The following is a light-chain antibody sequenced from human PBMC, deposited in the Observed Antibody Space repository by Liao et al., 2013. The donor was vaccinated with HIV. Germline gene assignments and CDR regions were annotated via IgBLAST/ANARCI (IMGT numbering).Light chain of an antibody. CDR3: QAWDSSTSWV. CDR1: KLGDKF. J-gene: IGLJ3*02. Sequence: SYELTQPPSVSVSPGQTASISCSGDKLGDKFACWYQQKPGQSPVLLIYQDTKRPSGIPERFSASNSGSTATLTISGTQAMDEADYYCQAWDSSTSWVFGGGTKLTVL. CDR2: QDT. V-gene: IGLV3-1*01.